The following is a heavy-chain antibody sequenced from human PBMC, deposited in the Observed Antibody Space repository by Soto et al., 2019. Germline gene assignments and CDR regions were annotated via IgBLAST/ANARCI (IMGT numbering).Heavy chain of an antibody. V-gene: IGHV3-23*01. CDR3: AKDRSGSGSFLDAFDI. Sequence: GGSLRLSCAASGFTFNSYAMSWVRQAPGKGLEWVSAISGSGGSTYYADSVKGRFTISRDNSKNTLYLQMNSLRAEDTAVYYCAKDRSGSGSFLDAFDIWGQGTMVTVSS. J-gene: IGHJ3*02. D-gene: IGHD1-26*01. CDR1: GFTFNSYA. CDR2: ISGSGGST.